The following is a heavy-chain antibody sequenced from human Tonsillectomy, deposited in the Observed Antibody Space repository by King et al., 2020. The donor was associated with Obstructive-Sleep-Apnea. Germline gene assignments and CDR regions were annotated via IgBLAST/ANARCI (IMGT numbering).Heavy chain of an antibody. CDR2: ISWNSGRL. V-gene: IGHV3-9*01. J-gene: IGHJ6*02. Sequence: VQLVESGGGLVQPGRSLRLSCAASGFTFDDYAMHWVRQAPGKGLEWVSGISWNSGRLGYADSVKGRFTISRDNAKNSLYLQMNNLRPEDTAVYYCAKDMASAIVVVPGYSYYAMDVWGQGTPVTVSS. D-gene: IGHD2-2*01. CDR3: AKDMASAIVVVPGYSYYAMDV. CDR1: GFTFDDYA.